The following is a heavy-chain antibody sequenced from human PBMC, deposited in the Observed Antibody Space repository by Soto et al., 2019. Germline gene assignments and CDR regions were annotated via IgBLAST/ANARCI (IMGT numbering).Heavy chain of an antibody. CDR1: GGSISSGDYY. Sequence: PSETLSLTCTVSGGSISSGDYYWSWIRQPPGKGLEWIGYIYYSGSTYYNPSLKSRVTISVDTSKNQFSLKLSSVTAADTAVYYCAREVAARPGYDYWGQGTLVTVSS. J-gene: IGHJ4*02. CDR2: IYYSGST. D-gene: IGHD6-6*01. CDR3: AREVAARPGYDY. V-gene: IGHV4-30-4*01.